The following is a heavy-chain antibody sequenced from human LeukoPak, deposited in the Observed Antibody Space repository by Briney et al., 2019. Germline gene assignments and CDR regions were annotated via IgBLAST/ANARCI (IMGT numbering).Heavy chain of an antibody. V-gene: IGHV1-2*02. CDR2: INPNIGDA. J-gene: IGHJ5*01. CDR1: GYTFTGFF. Sequence: SVKVSCKASGYTFTGFFMHWVRQAPGQGLEWMGWINPNIGDAYYAQKFQGRVTMTRDRSINTAYMELSRLTSDDTAVYYCARMDLDGGDSIGFDSWGQGTLVTVSS. D-gene: IGHD2-21*02. CDR3: ARMDLDGGDSIGFDS.